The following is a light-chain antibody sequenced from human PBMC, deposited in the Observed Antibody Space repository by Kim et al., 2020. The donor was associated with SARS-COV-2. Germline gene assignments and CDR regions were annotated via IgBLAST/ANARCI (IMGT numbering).Light chain of an antibody. J-gene: IGLJ3*02. V-gene: IGLV3-1*01. CDR3: QAWDSSSLWV. Sequence: SYELTQPPSVSVSPGQTAIITCSGDRLGDKNACXYQRKAGQSPVLVIYRSYMRPSGIPERFSGSNSGNTATLTISGTQAMDEADYYCQAWDSSSLWVFGG. CDR1: RLGDKN. CDR2: RSY.